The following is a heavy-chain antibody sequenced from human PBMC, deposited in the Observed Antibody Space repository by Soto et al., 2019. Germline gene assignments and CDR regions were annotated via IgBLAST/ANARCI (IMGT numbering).Heavy chain of an antibody. CDR3: ARVAAGATSYYSGSGYDDPSDI. J-gene: IGHJ3*02. V-gene: IGHV3-48*02. D-gene: IGHD3-22*01. CDR2: ISSSSSVI. CDR1: GFTFNMYS. Sequence: EVQLVESGGDLVQRGGSLRLSCAVSGFTFNMYSMNWVRQAPGKGLEWVSYISSSSSVIYYADSVKGRFTVARDNAKNALYLHMNSLRDEDTAVYYCARVAAGATSYYSGSGYDDPSDIWGQGTMVTVSS.